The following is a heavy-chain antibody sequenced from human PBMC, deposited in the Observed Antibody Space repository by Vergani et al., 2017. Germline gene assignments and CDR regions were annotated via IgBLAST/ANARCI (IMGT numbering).Heavy chain of an antibody. CDR1: GFTFDDYA. D-gene: IGHD3-3*01. V-gene: IGHV3-9*01. Sequence: EVQLVESGGGLVQPGRSLRLSCAASGFTFDDYAMHWVRQAPGKGLEWVSGINWNSDSIAYADSVKGRFTISRDNAKNSLYLQMNRLTIEDTAVYYCYYDFWAGYESGDVWGKGTTVTVSS. CDR3: YYDFWAGYESGDV. J-gene: IGHJ6*04. CDR2: INWNSDSI.